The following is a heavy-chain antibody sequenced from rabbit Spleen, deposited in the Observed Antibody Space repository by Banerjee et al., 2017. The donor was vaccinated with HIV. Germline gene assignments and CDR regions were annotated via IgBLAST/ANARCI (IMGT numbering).Heavy chain of an antibody. CDR1: GFSFSNKAV. J-gene: IGHJ6*01. CDR3: ARGVGDSYYGMDL. Sequence: QEQLVESGGGLVKPGASLTLTCKASGFSFSNKAVMCWVRQAPGKGLELIACIRGGSSGSIWYASWVNGRFTISRSTSLNTVDLKMTSLTAADTATYFCARGVGDSYYGMDLWGPGTLVTVS. D-gene: IGHD2-1*01. V-gene: IGHV1S43*01. CDR2: IRGGSSGSI.